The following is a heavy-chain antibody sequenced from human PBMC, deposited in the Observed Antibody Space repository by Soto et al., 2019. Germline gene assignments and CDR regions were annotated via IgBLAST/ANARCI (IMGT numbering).Heavy chain of an antibody. V-gene: IGHV1-69*01. CDR2: IIPIFGTA. CDR1: GGTFSSYA. J-gene: IGHJ4*02. Sequence: QVQLVRSGAEVKKPGSSVKVSCKASGGTFSSYAISWVRQAPGQGLEWMGGIIPIFGTANYAQKFQGRVTITADESTSTAYMELSSLRSEDTAVYYCARGGALRFLEWLFPPYYWGQGTLVTVSS. CDR3: ARGGALRFLEWLFPPYY. D-gene: IGHD3-3*01.